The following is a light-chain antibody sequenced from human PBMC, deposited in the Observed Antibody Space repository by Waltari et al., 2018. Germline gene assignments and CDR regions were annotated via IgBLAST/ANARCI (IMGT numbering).Light chain of an antibody. V-gene: IGLV1-40*01. Sequence: RQLPGAAPKRLVSGDDNRPSGAPDRFSGSKAGSSASLAITGLQAEDEADYYCQSYDSSLSGVFGGGTKLTVL. CDR3: QSYDSSLSGV. CDR2: GDD. J-gene: IGLJ2*01.